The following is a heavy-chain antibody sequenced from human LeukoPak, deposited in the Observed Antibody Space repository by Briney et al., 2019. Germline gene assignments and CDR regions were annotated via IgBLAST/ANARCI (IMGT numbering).Heavy chain of an antibody. D-gene: IGHD4-17*01. Sequence: GRSLRLSCAPSGFTFSSYGMHWVRQAPGKGLEWVAVIWYDGSNKYYADSVKGRFTISRDNSKNTLYLQMNSLRAEDTAVYYCARGKPRPPLSYGDCPDYWGQGTLVTVSS. CDR3: ARGKPRPPLSYGDCPDY. CDR1: GFTFSSYG. J-gene: IGHJ4*02. V-gene: IGHV3-33*01. CDR2: IWYDGSNK.